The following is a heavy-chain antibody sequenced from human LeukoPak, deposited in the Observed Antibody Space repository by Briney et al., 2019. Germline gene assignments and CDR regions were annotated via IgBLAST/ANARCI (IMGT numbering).Heavy chain of an antibody. CDR3: ARDSDVDY. V-gene: IGHV3-7*01. Sequence: GGSLRLSCAASGFPFSSYAMSWVRQAPGKGLEWVANIKQDGSEKYYVDSVKGRFTISRDNAKNSLYLQMNSLRAEDTAVYYCARDSDVDYWGQGTLVTVSS. CDR2: IKQDGSEK. J-gene: IGHJ4*02. CDR1: GFPFSSYA.